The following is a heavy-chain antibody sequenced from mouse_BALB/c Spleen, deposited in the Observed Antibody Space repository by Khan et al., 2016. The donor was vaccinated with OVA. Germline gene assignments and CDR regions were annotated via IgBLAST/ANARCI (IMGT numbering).Heavy chain of an antibody. Sequence: QVQLQQSGAELARPGASVKLSCKASGYTFTDYYINWVKQRTGQGIEWIGEIYPGSGDTYYNERFKGKATLTADTSSSTAYMQLSSLTSEASAVYFCARRNYFGYTFAYWGQGTLVTVSA. J-gene: IGHJ3*01. CDR2: IYPGSGDT. D-gene: IGHD1-2*01. V-gene: IGHV1-77*01. CDR3: ARRNYFGYTFAY. CDR1: GYTFTDYY.